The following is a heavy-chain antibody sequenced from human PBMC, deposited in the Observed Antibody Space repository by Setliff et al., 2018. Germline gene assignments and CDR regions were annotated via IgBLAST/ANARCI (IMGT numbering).Heavy chain of an antibody. CDR3: ARSGGSASASWFDS. CDR1: GFIFNTYT. Sequence: GGSLRLSCAASGFIFNTYTMNWVRQAPGQGLEWVSSIRASSDYIYYAGSVKGRFTISRDNTKNSLDLQMNSLRVDDTAVYFCARSGGSASASWFDSWGQGTLVTVSS. V-gene: IGHV3-21*01. J-gene: IGHJ5*01. CDR2: IRASSDYI. D-gene: IGHD2-15*01.